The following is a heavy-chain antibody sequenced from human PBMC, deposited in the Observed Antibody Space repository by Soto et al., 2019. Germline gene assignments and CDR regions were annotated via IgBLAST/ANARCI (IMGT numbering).Heavy chain of an antibody. CDR1: GFSLSTSGVG. D-gene: IGHD3-10*01. J-gene: IGHJ6*02. Sequence: QITLKESGPTLVKVTQTLTLTCTFSGFSLSTSGVGVAWSRQPPGKALEWPALIYWDDVNRYGPSPKNRVTITEDTSKTQVVRTMTNMDPVDTATYYCAHTLIRRSRYCYGMDVWGQGNTVTVSS. CDR2: IYWDDVN. V-gene: IGHV2-5*05. CDR3: AHTLIRRSRYCYGMDV.